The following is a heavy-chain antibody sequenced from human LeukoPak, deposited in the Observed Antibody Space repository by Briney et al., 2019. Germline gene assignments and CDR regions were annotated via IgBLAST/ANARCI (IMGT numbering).Heavy chain of an antibody. CDR3: ARGQSGSYSSRGEYYFDY. Sequence: PGGSLRLSCAASGFTFSSYSMNWVRQAPGKGLEWVGRTRNKANSYTTEYAASVRGRFTISRDDSKNSLYLQMNSLKTEDTAVYYCARGQSGSYSSRGEYYFDYWGQGTLVTVSS. J-gene: IGHJ4*02. CDR2: TRNKANSYTT. D-gene: IGHD1-26*01. V-gene: IGHV3-72*01. CDR1: GFTFSSYS.